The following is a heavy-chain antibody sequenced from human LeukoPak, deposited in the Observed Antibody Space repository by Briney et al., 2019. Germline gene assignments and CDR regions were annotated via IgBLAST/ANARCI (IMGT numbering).Heavy chain of an antibody. CDR2: THPGDSDT. CDR3: ARPSGWLQRLGWYFDL. V-gene: IGHV5-51*01. D-gene: IGHD5-24*01. Sequence: GESLKISCQGSGYSFTSYWIAWVRQMPGKGLEWMGITHPGDSDTRYSPSFQGQVTISADKSISTAYLQWNSLKASDTAMFYCARPSGWLQRLGWYFDLWGRGTLVTVSS. CDR1: GYSFTSYW. J-gene: IGHJ2*01.